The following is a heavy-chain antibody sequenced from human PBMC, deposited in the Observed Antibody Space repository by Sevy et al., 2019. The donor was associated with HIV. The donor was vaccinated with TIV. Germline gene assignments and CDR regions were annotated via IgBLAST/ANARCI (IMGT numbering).Heavy chain of an antibody. CDR2: INWNGGST. CDR3: AGGGSYYYDSSGYHDAFDI. V-gene: IGHV3-20*04. CDR1: GFTFDDYG. J-gene: IGHJ3*02. Sequence: GGSLRLSCAASGFTFDDYGMSWVRQAPGKGLEWVSGINWNGGSTGYADSVKGRFTISRDNAKNSLYLQMNSLRAEDTALYYCAGGGSYYYDSSGYHDAFDIWGQGTMVTVSS. D-gene: IGHD3-22*01.